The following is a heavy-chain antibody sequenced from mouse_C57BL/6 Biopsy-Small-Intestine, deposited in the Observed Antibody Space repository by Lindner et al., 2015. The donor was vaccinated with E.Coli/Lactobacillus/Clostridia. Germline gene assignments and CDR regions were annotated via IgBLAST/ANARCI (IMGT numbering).Heavy chain of an antibody. Sequence: EVQLQESGGGLVKPGGSPENSPVQPLDSLSVTMECTGFVRLPEKGLEWVAYISSGSSTIYYADTLRGRFTISRDTAKNTLFLQMTSLRSEDSAMYYCVRPEGNWFPYWGQGTLVTVSA. CDR2: ISSGSSTI. CDR1: DSLSVTM. D-gene: IGHD2-1*01. V-gene: IGHV5-17*01. J-gene: IGHJ3*01. CDR3: VRPEGNWFPY.